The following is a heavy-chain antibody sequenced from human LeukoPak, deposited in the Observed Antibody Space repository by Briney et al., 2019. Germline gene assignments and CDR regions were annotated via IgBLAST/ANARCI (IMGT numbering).Heavy chain of an antibody. CDR1: AFTFSNAW. CDR3: TTRLYSSGRFDY. J-gene: IGHJ4*02. V-gene: IGHV3-15*01. D-gene: IGHD6-19*01. CDR2: ITSKSDGGTT. Sequence: PGGSLRLSCAASAFTFSNAWMSWVRQAPGKGLEWVGRITSKSDGGTTDYAAPVKGRFTISRDDSKNTVHLQMNSLKSEDTAVYYCTTRLYSSGRFDYWGQGTLVTVSS.